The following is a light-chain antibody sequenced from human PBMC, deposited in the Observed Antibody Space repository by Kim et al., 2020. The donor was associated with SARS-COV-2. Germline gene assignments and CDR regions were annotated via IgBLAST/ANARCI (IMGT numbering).Light chain of an antibody. V-gene: IGKV3-11*01. CDR1: QNVGSD. J-gene: IGKJ4*01. CDR3: EKRRKLPLT. CDR2: DVY. Sequence: LYPGERATLSGRARQNVGSDLDWYKKKPGQAPMLIRYDVYNRANGISGRFSGSGSGTDFTLTISSVETEDFTVYDCEKRRKLPLTFGGGTKV.